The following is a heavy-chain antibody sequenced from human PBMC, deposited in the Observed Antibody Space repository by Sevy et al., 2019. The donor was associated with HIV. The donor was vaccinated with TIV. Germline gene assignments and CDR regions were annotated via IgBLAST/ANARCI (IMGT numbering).Heavy chain of an antibody. CDR1: GFTFRTYS. Sequence: GGSLRLSCAASGFTFRTYSMNWVRQAPGKGLEWLSSISDDSRYIYYSDSVKGRFTISGANAKNFLFLQMNNMRVEDTAIYCCARDFTVFGVVSGIDYWGQGNLVTVSS. V-gene: IGHV3-21*01. CDR3: ARDFTVFGVVSGIDY. CDR2: ISDDSRYI. D-gene: IGHD3-3*01. J-gene: IGHJ4*02.